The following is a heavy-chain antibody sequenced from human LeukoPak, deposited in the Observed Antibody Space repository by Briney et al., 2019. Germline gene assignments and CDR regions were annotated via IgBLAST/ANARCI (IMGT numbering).Heavy chain of an antibody. V-gene: IGHV4-59*01. D-gene: IGHD2-21*01. Sequence: SETLSLTCTVYGGSISSYYWSWIRQPPGKGLEWIGYIYYSGSTNYNPSLKSRVTISVDTSKNQFSLKLSSVTAADTAVYYCARVRLIAGDSDHDFDYWGQGTLVTVSS. CDR3: ARVRLIAGDSDHDFDY. CDR2: IYYSGST. CDR1: GGSISSYY. J-gene: IGHJ4*02.